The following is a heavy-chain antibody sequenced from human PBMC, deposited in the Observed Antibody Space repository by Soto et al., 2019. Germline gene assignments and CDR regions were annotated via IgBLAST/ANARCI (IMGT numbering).Heavy chain of an antibody. Sequence: EVQLLESGGDLVQPGGSLRLSCAASEFIFPTYAMTWVRQAPGKGLEWVSSISGSTDDTFYADSVKGRFTISRDNSKNALFLQMNCLRAEDTAVYYCAKEVFGVVAGSGLDTWGQGTLVTVSS. CDR3: AKEVFGVVAGSGLDT. V-gene: IGHV3-23*01. CDR1: EFIFPTYA. J-gene: IGHJ5*02. D-gene: IGHD2-15*01. CDR2: ISGSTDDT.